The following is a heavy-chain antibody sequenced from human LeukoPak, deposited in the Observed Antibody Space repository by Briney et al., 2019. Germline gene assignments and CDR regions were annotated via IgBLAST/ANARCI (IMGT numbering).Heavy chain of an antibody. J-gene: IGHJ4*02. Sequence: SETLSLTCAVYGGSFSGYYWSWIRQPPGKGLEWIGEINHSGSTNYNPSLKSRVTISVDTSKYQSSLKLSSVTAADTAVYYCARGTLSNLDYWGQGTLVTVSS. V-gene: IGHV4-34*01. CDR1: GGSFSGYY. CDR3: ARGTLSNLDY. D-gene: IGHD2-2*01. CDR2: INHSGST.